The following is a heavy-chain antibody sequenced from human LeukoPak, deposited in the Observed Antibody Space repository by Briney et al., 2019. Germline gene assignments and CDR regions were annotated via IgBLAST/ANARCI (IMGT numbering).Heavy chain of an antibody. J-gene: IGHJ6*02. D-gene: IGHD2-15*01. CDR2: TYYRSKWYN. CDR3: ARYGDDCSGGICYYYGVDV. V-gene: IGHV6-1*01. CDR1: GDSVSSHTAA. Sequence: SQTLSLTCAISGDSVSSHTAAWNWIRQSPSRGLEWLGRTYYRSKWYNDYAVSVKSRITINSDTFKNQFSLQLRSVTPEDTAVYYCARYGDDCSGGICYYYGVDVWGQGTTVTVS.